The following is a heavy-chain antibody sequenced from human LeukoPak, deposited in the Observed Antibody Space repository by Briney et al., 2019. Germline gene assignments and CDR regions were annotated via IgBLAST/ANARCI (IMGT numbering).Heavy chain of an antibody. D-gene: IGHD5-18*01. CDR2: ISSSSSTI. Sequence: PGGSLRLSCAASGFTFSTYWMSWVRQAPGKGLEWVSYISSSSSTIYYADSVKGRFTISRDNAKNSLYLQMNSLRAEDTAVYYCASPDPLGGYSSEVYYHYGMDVWGQGTTVTVSS. V-gene: IGHV3-48*04. CDR3: ASPDPLGGYSSEVYYHYGMDV. J-gene: IGHJ6*02. CDR1: GFTFSTYW.